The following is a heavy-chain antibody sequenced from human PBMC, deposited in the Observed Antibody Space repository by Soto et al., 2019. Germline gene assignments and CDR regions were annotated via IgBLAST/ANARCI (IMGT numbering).Heavy chain of an antibody. CDR2: INHSGST. CDR1: GGSFSGYC. V-gene: IGHV4-34*01. D-gene: IGHD5-18*01. CDR3: ARGRQLWFRSTHFDY. J-gene: IGHJ4*02. Sequence: SETLSLTCAVYGGSFSGYCLSWIRQPPGKGLEWIGEINHSGSTNYNPSLKSRVTISVDTSKNQFSLKLSSVTAADTAVYYCARGRQLWFRSTHFDYWRQGTLVTVSS.